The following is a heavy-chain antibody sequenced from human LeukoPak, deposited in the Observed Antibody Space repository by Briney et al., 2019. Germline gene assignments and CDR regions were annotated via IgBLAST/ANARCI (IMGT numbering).Heavy chain of an antibody. J-gene: IGHJ4*02. CDR3: ARETAGDY. V-gene: IGHV3-23*03. CDR2: IYSGGST. D-gene: IGHD2-21*02. Sequence: GGSLRLSCAASGFTFTNYAMSWVRQAPGKGLEWVSVIYSGGSTYYADSVKGRFTIPRDNSKNTLYLQVSSLRADDTAVYHCARETAGDYWGQGTLVTVSS. CDR1: GFTFTNYA.